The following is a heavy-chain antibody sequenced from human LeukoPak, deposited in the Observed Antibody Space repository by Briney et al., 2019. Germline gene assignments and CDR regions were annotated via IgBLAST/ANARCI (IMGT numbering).Heavy chain of an antibody. CDR2: ISSSGSTI. J-gene: IGHJ6*02. V-gene: IGHV3-11*01. CDR1: GFTFSDYY. CDR3: ARVSLEFCSSTSCPIDYYLYGMDV. D-gene: IGHD2-2*01. Sequence: GGSLRLSCAASGFTFSDYYMSWIRQAPGKGLEWVSYISSSGSTIYYADSVKGRFTISRDNAKNSLYLQMNSQRAEDTAVYYRARVSLEFCSSTSCPIDYYLYGMDVWGQGTTVTVSS.